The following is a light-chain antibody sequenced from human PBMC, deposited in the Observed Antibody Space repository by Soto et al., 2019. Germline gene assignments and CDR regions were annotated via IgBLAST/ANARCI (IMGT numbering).Light chain of an antibody. CDR2: KAS. CDR3: QQYNST. CDR1: QSISNW. V-gene: IGKV1-5*03. J-gene: IGKJ1*01. Sequence: GDRVTIPCRASQSISNWLAWYQQKPGKAPKLLIYKASSLESGVPSRFSGSGSGTEFTLTISSLQPDDFATYYCQQYNSTFGQGTKVEIK.